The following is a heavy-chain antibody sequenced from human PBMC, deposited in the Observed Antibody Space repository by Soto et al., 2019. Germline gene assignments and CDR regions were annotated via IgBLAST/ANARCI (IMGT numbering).Heavy chain of an antibody. CDR1: GFTFSSYS. CDR2: ISSSSSTI. Sequence: GGSLRLSCAASGFTFSSYSMNWVRQAPGKGLEWVSYISSSSSTIYYADSVKGRFTISRDNAKNSLYLQMNSLRDEDTAVYYCARGGDGYNYFAFDIWGQGTMVTVSS. J-gene: IGHJ3*02. CDR3: ARGGDGYNYFAFDI. V-gene: IGHV3-48*02. D-gene: IGHD5-12*01.